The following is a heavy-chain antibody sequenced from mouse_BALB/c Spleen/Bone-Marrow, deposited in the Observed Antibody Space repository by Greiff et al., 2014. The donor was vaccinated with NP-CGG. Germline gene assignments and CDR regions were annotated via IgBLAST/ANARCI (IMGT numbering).Heavy chain of an antibody. J-gene: IGHJ2*01. Sequence: VQLQQSXPELVKPGTSVKMSCKASGYTFTDYYMMWVRQSHGKGLEWIGHINPNTDGTFYNQKFKGKATLTVDKSSSTAYMQLNSLTSEDSAVYYCARSRYFDNWGQGTTLTVSS. CDR2: INPNTDGT. V-gene: IGHV1-26*01. CDR3: ARSRYFDN. CDR1: GYTFTDYY. D-gene: IGHD3-3*01.